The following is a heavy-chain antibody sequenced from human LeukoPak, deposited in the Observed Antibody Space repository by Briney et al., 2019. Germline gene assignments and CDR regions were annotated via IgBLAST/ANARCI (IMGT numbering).Heavy chain of an antibody. CDR3: AKDGGSVVPADTFDY. V-gene: IGHV3-23*01. Sequence: GGSLRLSCAASGFTFSSYAMSWVRQAPGKGLEWVSAISGSGGSTYYADSVKGRFTISRDNSKNTLYLQMNSLRAEYTAVYYCAKDGGSVVPADTFDYWGQGTLVTVSS. CDR1: GFTFSSYA. CDR2: ISGSGGST. D-gene: IGHD2-2*01. J-gene: IGHJ4*02.